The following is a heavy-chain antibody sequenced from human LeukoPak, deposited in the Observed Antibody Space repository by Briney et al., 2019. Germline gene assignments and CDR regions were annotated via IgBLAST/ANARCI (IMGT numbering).Heavy chain of an antibody. J-gene: IGHJ4*02. V-gene: IGHV1-69*13. CDR2: IIPIFGTA. CDR1: GYTFTSYG. CDR3: ARFTETDY. Sequence: GASVKVSCKASGYTFTSYGINWVRQAPGQGLEWMGGIIPIFGTANYAQKFQGRVTITADESTSTAYMELSSLRSEDTAVYYCARFTETDYWGQGTLVTVSS.